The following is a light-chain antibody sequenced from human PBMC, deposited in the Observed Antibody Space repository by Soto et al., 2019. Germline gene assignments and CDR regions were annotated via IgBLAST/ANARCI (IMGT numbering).Light chain of an antibody. J-gene: IGKJ3*01. Sequence: EIVLTQSPGTLSVSPGERATLSCRASQVVVTAYIHWYQHKPGPAPRLLISGASTRASGIPDRFSGSGVGTDFPPTISRLEPEDCAVYYCLLFRGSPTFGPGSRVHI. V-gene: IGKV3-20*01. CDR2: GAS. CDR3: LLFRGSPT. CDR1: QVVVTAY.